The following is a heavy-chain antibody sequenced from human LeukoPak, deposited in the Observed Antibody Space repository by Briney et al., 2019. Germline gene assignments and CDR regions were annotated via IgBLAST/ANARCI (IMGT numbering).Heavy chain of an antibody. J-gene: IGHJ4*02. V-gene: IGHV3-74*01. CDR1: GFTFSNYW. CDR2: INPDESTI. D-gene: IGHD3-16*01. Sequence: GGSLRPSCAASGFTFSNYWFHWVRQAPGKGLVWVSRINPDESTISYADSVKGRFTISRDNAKNTLYLQMSSLRPEDTAVYYCAKDMTGLLDYWGQGALVTVSS. CDR3: AKDMTGLLDY.